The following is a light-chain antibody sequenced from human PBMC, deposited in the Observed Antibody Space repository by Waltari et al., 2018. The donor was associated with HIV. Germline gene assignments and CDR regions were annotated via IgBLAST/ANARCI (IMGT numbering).Light chain of an antibody. CDR2: EVS. J-gene: IGLJ1*01. CDR1: TSDVGGYKY. Sequence: QSALTQPASVSGSPGQSITISCTGTTSDVGGYKYVSWYQQHPDKAPKLVVYEVSNRPSWISIRFSGSKSGNTASLTISGLQAEDEADYYCSSYTSRNTRVFGTGTKVTVL. CDR3: SSYTSRNTRV. V-gene: IGLV2-14*01.